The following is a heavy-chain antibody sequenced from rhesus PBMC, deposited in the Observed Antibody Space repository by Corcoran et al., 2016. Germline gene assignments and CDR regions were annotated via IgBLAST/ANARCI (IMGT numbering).Heavy chain of an antibody. J-gene: IGHJ4*01. D-gene: IGHD2-21*01. Sequence: QVQLQESGPGLVKPSETLSLTCAVSGYSISSGYGWSWIRQPPGKGLEWIGYIGGSSGSTHYNPSLRSRVTISKGTSKNQFALKLSSVTAADTAVYYCARGGVVATAYFDYWGQGVLVTVSS. CDR2: IGGSSGST. CDR3: ARGGVVATAYFDY. CDR1: GYSISSGYG. V-gene: IGHV4-127*01.